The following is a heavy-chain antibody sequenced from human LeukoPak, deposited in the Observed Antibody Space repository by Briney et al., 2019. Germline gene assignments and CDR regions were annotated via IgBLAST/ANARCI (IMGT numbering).Heavy chain of an antibody. V-gene: IGHV3-66*01. Sequence: GGSPRLSCAASGFTVSSNYMSWVRQAPGKGLEWVSVIYGGGNTYYAVSVERRFAMSRDNSKNTLQLQMNSLRAEDTAVYYCARGIGSKLRSGWFDPWGQGTLHSLSS. CDR3: ARGIGSKLRSGWFDP. D-gene: IGHD3-3*01. J-gene: IGHJ5*02. CDR2: IYGGGNT. CDR1: GFTVSSNY.